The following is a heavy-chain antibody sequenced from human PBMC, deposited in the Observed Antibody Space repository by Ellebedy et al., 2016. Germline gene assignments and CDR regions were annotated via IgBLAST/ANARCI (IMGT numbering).Heavy chain of an antibody. V-gene: IGHV3-23*01. D-gene: IGHD2-15*01. CDR3: AKDLGTMVVVVAAAEYGMDV. CDR2: IIVSGGGT. Sequence: GGSLRLSCAASAFPFTHHALPLVRRTPEKGLELVSAIIVSGGGTYYTDSVKGRFTISRDNSKNTLYLQMNSLRGDDTAVYYCAKDLGTMVVVVAAAEYGMDVWGQGTTVTVSS. J-gene: IGHJ6*02. CDR1: AFPFTHHA.